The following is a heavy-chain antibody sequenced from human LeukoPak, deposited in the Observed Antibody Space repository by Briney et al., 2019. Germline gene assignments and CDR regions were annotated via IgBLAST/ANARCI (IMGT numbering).Heavy chain of an antibody. CDR3: ARSLDIVLIVYAVDY. D-gene: IGHD2-8*01. CDR1: GYTFTSYG. J-gene: IGHJ4*02. CDR2: ISAYNGNT. V-gene: IGHV1-18*01. Sequence: ASVKVSCKASGYTFTSYGISWVRQAPRQGLEWMGWISAYNGNTNYAQKLQGRVTMTTDTSTSTAYMELRSLRSDDTAVYYCARSLDIVLIVYAVDYWGQGTLVTVSS.